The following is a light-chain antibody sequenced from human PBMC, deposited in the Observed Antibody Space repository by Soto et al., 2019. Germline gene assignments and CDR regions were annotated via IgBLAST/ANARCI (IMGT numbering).Light chain of an antibody. CDR3: SSYTTSSTVV. V-gene: IGLV2-14*03. CDR1: SSDVDGYNF. Sequence: QSSLTQPAPVFGSPGQSITVSCTGTSSDVDGYNFVSWYQQHPGKAPKLMIYEVSNRPSGVSNRFSGSKSGNTASLPISGLQPEDEADYYCSSYTTSSTVVFGTGTKVTVL. CDR2: EVS. J-gene: IGLJ1*01.